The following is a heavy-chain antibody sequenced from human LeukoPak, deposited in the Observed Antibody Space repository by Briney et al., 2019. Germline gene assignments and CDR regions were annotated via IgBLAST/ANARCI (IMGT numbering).Heavy chain of an antibody. CDR1: GFTSSNYA. V-gene: IGHV3-48*03. D-gene: IGHD4-17*01. Sequence: GGSLRLSCAASGFTSSNYAMKWVRQAPGKGLGLISYISSDGGAIYYTDSVKGRFTISRDNSKNSLYLQMNSLRAEDTAVYYCARDYAGDLSDYWGQGTLVTVSS. J-gene: IGHJ4*02. CDR3: ARDYAGDLSDY. CDR2: ISSDGGAI.